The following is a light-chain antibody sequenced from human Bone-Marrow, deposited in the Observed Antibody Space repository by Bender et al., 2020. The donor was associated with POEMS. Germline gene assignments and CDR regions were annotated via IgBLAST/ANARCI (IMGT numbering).Light chain of an antibody. CDR1: SSNIGNHG. Sequence: QSVVTQPPSLSEAPRQRVTISCSGSSSNIGNHGVNWYQQLPGEAPKLLIYYDDLLTPGVSDRFSASKSGTSASLAISELQSEDEALYSCSAWDDSLSGWVFGEGTKLTVL. J-gene: IGLJ3*02. CDR3: SAWDDSLSGWV. V-gene: IGLV1-36*01. CDR2: YDD.